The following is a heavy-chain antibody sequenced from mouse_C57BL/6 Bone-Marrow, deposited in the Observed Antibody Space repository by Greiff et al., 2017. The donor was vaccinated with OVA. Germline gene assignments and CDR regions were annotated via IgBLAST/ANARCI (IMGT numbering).Heavy chain of an antibody. J-gene: IGHJ3*01. CDR2: IDPSDSYT. V-gene: IGHV1-50*01. CDR1: GYTFTSYW. Sequence: QVQLQQPGAELVKPGASVKLSCKASGYTFTSYWLQWVKQRPGQGLEWIGEIDPSDSYTNYHQKFKGKATLTVDTSSSTAYMQLSSLTSEDSAVYYCARSEFAYWGQGTLVTVSA. CDR3: ARSEFAY.